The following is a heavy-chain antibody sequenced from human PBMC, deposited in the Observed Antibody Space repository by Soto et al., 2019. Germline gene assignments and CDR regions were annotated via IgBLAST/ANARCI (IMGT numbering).Heavy chain of an antibody. J-gene: IGHJ1*01. Sequence: PGGSLRLSGEASGCAFSSDSMNWVRQAPGKGLEWVSYIRSGSSPIYYADSVKGRFTISRDNAKNSLYLQMNSLRAEDTAVYYCARAARTNCYGFPHWGQGTLVTVSS. V-gene: IGHV3-48*01. CDR1: GCAFSSDS. CDR2: IRSGSSPI. D-gene: IGHD2-2*01. CDR3: ARAARTNCYGFPH.